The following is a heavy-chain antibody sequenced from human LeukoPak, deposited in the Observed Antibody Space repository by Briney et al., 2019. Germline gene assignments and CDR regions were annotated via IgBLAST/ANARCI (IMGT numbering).Heavy chain of an antibody. CDR1: GFTVNNNY. D-gene: IGHD2-15*01. CDR3: AKWGCSGGSCYPFDY. CDR2: IYSGDST. Sequence: PGGSLRLSCATSGFTVNNNYMSWVRQAPGKGLEWVSLIYSGDSTYYADSVKGRFTISRDNSKNTLYLQMNSLRAEDTAIYYCAKWGCSGGSCYPFDYWGQGTLVTVSS. V-gene: IGHV3-53*01. J-gene: IGHJ4*02.